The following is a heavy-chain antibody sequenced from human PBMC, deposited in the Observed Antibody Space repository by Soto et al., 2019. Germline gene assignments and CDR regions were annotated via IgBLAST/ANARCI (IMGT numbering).Heavy chain of an antibody. V-gene: IGHV3-11*01. CDR2: TSNSGNSV. CDR3: ARNTFNWFDP. J-gene: IGHJ5*02. CDR1: GFTFNDFF. Sequence: QVQLVESGGDLVKPGGSLRLSCAASGFTFNDFFMTWIRQAPGRGPEWVASTSNSGNSVYYADSVKGRFTVSRDNAQNTLTLQMTDLRVDDTAVYYCARNTFNWFDPWGQGTLVPVSS.